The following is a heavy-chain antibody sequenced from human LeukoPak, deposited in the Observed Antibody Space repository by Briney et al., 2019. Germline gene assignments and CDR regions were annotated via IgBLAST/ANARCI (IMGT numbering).Heavy chain of an antibody. CDR2: IIPILGIA. V-gene: IGHV1-69*04. CDR1: GGTFSSYT. CDR3: ARDKSVESGYDR. J-gene: IGHJ5*02. Sequence: ASVKVSCKASGGTFSSYTISWVRQAPGQGLEWMGRIIPILGIANYAQKFQGGVTITADKSTSTAYMELSSLRSEDTAVYYCARDKSVESGYDRWGQGTLVTVSS. D-gene: IGHD5-12*01.